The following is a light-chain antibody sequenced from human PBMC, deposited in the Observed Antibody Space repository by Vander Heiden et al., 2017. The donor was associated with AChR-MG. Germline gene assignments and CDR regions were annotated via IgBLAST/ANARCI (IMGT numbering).Light chain of an antibody. V-gene: IGKV1-39*01. Sequence: DIQMTQSPSSLSVSVGDRLTIPCRARQSISSYLNWYQQKPGKAPKLLIYAASSLQSGVPSRFSGSGSGTDFTLTISSLQPEDFATYYCQQSYSTLSTTFGQGTRLEIK. CDR2: AAS. CDR3: QQSYSTLSTT. CDR1: QSISSY. J-gene: IGKJ5*01.